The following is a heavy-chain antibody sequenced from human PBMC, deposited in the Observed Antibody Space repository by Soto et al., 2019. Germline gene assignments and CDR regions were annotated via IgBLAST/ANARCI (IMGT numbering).Heavy chain of an antibody. D-gene: IGHD4-4*01. Sequence: QITLKESGPTLVKPAQTLTLTCTFSGFSLSTSGVGVGWIRQPPGKALEWLALIYWNDDKRYSPSLKSRLTITKDTSKNQVVLTMTNMDPVDTATYYCAHSRYSNYFYYYGMDVWGQGTTVTVSS. V-gene: IGHV2-5*01. CDR1: GFSLSTSGVG. J-gene: IGHJ6*02. CDR2: IYWNDDK. CDR3: AHSRYSNYFYYYGMDV.